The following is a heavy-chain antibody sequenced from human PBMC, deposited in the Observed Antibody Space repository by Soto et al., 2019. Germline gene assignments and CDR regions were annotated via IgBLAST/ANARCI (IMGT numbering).Heavy chain of an antibody. Sequence: PGGSLRLSCAASGFTFSSYSMNWVRQAPGKGLEWVSSISSSSSYIYYADSVKGRFTISRDNAKNSLYLQMNSLRAEDTAVYYCHIVVVPAANNWFDPWGQGTLVTVSS. CDR3: HIVVVPAANNWFDP. D-gene: IGHD2-2*01. CDR2: ISSSSSYI. V-gene: IGHV3-21*01. J-gene: IGHJ5*02. CDR1: GFTFSSYS.